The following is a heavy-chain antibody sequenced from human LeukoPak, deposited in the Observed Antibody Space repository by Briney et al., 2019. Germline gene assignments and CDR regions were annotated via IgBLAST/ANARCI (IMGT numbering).Heavy chain of an antibody. CDR2: MNANSGNT. Sequence: ASVKVSCKASGYTFTSYDINWVRQATGHGLEWMGWMNANSGNTGYAQKFQGRVTITRNTSISTAYMELSSLRSEDTAVYYCASSPPGSGPSKADYWGQGTLVTVSS. CDR3: ASSPPGSGPSKADY. J-gene: IGHJ4*02. D-gene: IGHD3-10*01. V-gene: IGHV1-8*03. CDR1: GYTFTSYD.